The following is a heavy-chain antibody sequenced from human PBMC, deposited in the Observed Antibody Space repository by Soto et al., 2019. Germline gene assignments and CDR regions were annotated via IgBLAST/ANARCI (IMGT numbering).Heavy chain of an antibody. CDR3: AGVASELGKGFAY. J-gene: IGHJ4*02. D-gene: IGHD7-27*01. V-gene: IGHV3-21*01. CDR1: GFTFGVYT. CDR2: ISSTTTYI. Sequence: EVQLVESGGGLVKPGGSLRLSCAASGFTFGVYTMNWVRQAPGMGLEWVSSISSTTTYIFYADSVKGRFTISRDNAKNSVFLLMNSLRAEDTAVYYGAGVASELGKGFAYWGQGTLVTVSS.